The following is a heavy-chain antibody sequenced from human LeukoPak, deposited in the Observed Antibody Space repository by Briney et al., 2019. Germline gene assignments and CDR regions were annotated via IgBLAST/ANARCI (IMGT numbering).Heavy chain of an antibody. Sequence: GGSLRLSCEASGFTFSSCALSWVRQSPGKGLECVSAISGGGGKTWYADSVKDRFTISRDNSKNTLYLQMNSLRAEDTALYYCAKDPIVFNSGDYYLGAFNIWGQGAMVTVSS. J-gene: IGHJ3*02. D-gene: IGHD2-21*02. V-gene: IGHV3-23*01. CDR1: GFTFSSCA. CDR2: ISGGGGKT. CDR3: AKDPIVFNSGDYYLGAFNI.